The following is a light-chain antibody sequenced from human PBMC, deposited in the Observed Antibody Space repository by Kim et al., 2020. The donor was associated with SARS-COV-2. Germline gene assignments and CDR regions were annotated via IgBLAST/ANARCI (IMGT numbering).Light chain of an antibody. CDR3: DHRANSPIA. J-gene: IGKJ4*02. V-gene: IGKV3-11*01. Sequence: EIVLTQSPATLSLSPGERATLSCRASQSVGNYLAWYQQKPGQAPRPLIYDASRRATGIPARFSGTWSGTDFTLTISSLEPEDFAVYYCDHRANSPIAFGGGTKV. CDR1: QSVGNY. CDR2: DAS.